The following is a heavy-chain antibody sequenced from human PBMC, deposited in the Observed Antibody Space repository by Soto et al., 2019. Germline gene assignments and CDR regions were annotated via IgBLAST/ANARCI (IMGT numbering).Heavy chain of an antibody. CDR3: ARDPPLYYYDSSGYRPYGMDV. CDR2: IIPIFGTA. CDR1: GGTFSSYA. D-gene: IGHD3-22*01. Sequence: SVKLSCKASGGTFSSYAISWVRQAPGQGLEWMGGIIPIFGTANYAQKFQGRVTITADESTSTAYMELSSLRSEDTAVYYCARDPPLYYYDSSGYRPYGMDVWGQGTTVTVSS. V-gene: IGHV1-69*13. J-gene: IGHJ6*02.